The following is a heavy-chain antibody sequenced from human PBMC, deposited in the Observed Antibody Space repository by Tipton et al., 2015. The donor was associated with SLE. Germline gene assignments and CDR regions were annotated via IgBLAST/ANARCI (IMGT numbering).Heavy chain of an antibody. CDR1: GGSISSYY. D-gene: IGHD7-27*01. V-gene: IGHV4-59*08. J-gene: IGHJ4*02. CDR3: ASSLGTRGEY. Sequence: TLSLTCTVSGGSISSYYWSWIRQPPGKGLEWIGYIYYSGSTYYNPSLKSRVTISVDTSKNQFSLKLSSVTAADTAVYYCASSLGTRGEYWGQGTLVTVSS. CDR2: IYYSGST.